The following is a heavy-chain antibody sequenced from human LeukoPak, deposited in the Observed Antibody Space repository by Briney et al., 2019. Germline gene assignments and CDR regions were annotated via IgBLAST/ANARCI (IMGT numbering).Heavy chain of an antibody. V-gene: IGHV1-58*01. CDR2: IVVGSGNT. J-gene: IGHJ4*02. CDR3: AAEGGRSLGSGY. Sequence: SVKVSCKASGFTFTSSAVQWVRQARGQRLEWIGWIVVGSGNTNYAQKFQERVTITRDMSTSTAYMELSSLRSEDTAVYYCAAEGGRSLGSGYWGQGTLVTVSS. CDR1: GFTFTSSA. D-gene: IGHD2-15*01.